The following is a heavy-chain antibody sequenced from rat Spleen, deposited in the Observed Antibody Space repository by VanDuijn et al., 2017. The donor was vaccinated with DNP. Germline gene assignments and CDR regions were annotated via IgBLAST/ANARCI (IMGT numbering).Heavy chain of an antibody. D-gene: IGHD1-12*02. CDR2: RSSGENT. CDR3: ARWDYDGGFAY. CDR1: GFSLTTYA. J-gene: IGHJ3*01. V-gene: IGHV2S12*01. Sequence: QVRLRESGPGLVQPSHTLSLTCTVSGFSLTTYAVSWVRQPPGTGLEWIAARSSGENTYDNSALKSRLRIRRDTSKSQVFLKMKSLQTEDTAIYFCARWDYDGGFAYWGQGTLVTVSS.